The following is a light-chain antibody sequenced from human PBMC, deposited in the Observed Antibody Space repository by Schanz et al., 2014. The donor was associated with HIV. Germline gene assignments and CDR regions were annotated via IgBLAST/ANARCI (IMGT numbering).Light chain of an antibody. CDR3: CSYAGSYTWV. CDR1: SGDIGGY. CDR2: EIH. V-gene: IGLV2-8*01. J-gene: IGLJ3*02. Sequence: QSALTQPPSASGSPGQSVTLSCAGTSGDIGGYISWYQHHPGKAPKLIMSEIHERPSGVPDRFSGSRSGNTATLTVSGLQAEDEADYYCCSYAGSYTWVFGGGTKLTVL.